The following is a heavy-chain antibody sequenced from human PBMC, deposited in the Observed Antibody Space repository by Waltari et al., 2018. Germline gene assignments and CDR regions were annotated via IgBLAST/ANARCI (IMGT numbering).Heavy chain of an antibody. Sequence: QVRLRESGPGLVKPSETLSLTCAVPGASVASAAHYWVWIRQSPERGLEWIGTRYFTGTTHDNPSLRSRVTISADTSRDQFSLRVNSVTAADTAVYYCAGTDLHTKIAFDSWGQGTQVTVSA. D-gene: IGHD2-21*01. CDR1: GASVASAAHY. CDR3: AGTDLHTKIAFDS. CDR2: RYFTGTT. V-gene: IGHV4-39*01. J-gene: IGHJ4*02.